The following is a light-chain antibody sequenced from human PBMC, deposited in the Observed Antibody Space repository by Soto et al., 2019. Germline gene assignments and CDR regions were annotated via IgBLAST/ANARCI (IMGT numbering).Light chain of an antibody. V-gene: IGLV2-14*01. CDR2: EVN. Sequence: QSVLTQPASVSGSPGQSITISCTGTSSDVGGYDYVSWYQLHPGKAPKLMVYEVNNRPSGVSNRSSGSKSGNTASLTISGLQAEDEADYYCSSYTTSSTKLFGGGTKVTVL. J-gene: IGLJ3*02. CDR3: SSYTTSSTKL. CDR1: SSDVGGYDY.